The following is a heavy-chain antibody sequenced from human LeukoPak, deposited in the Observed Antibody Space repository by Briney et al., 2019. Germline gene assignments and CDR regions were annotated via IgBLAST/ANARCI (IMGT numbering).Heavy chain of an antibody. Sequence: TGGSLRLSCAASGFTVSSNYMNWVRQAPGKGLEWVSVIYSDSRTYYADSVKGRFTISRDNSKNTLYLQMNSLRAEDTAVYYCAKGGGFYDSSGHGTGDYWGQGTLVTVSS. CDR2: IYSDSRT. CDR1: GFTVSSNY. D-gene: IGHD3-22*01. J-gene: IGHJ4*02. CDR3: AKGGGFYDSSGHGTGDY. V-gene: IGHV3-53*01.